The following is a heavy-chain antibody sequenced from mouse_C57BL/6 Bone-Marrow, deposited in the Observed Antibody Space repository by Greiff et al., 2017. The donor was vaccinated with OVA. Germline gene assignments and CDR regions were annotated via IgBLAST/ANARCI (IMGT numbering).Heavy chain of an antibody. Sequence: VQLQQSGPELVKPGASVKISCKASGYSFTGYYMNWVKQSPEKSLEWIGEINPSTGGTTYNQKFKAKATLTVDKPSSTAYMQLSSLTSEDSAVYYCARRDYSFAYWGQGTLVTVSA. CDR2: INPSTGGT. CDR1: GYSFTGYY. D-gene: IGHD1-1*01. V-gene: IGHV1-42*01. CDR3: ARRDYSFAY. J-gene: IGHJ3*01.